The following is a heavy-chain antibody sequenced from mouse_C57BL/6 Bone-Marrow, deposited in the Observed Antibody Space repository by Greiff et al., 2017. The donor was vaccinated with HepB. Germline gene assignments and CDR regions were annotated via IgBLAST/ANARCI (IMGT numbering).Heavy chain of an antibody. CDR2: IHPSDSDT. D-gene: IGHD1-3*01. CDR3: ARRRLRPWFAY. V-gene: IGHV1-74*01. Sequence: QVQLKEPGAELVKPGASVKVSCKASGYTFTSYWMHWVKQRPGQGLEWIGRIHPSDSDTNYNQKFKGKATLTVDKSSSTAYMQLSSLTSEDSAVYYCARRRLRPWFAYWGQGTLVTVSA. J-gene: IGHJ3*01. CDR1: GYTFTSYW.